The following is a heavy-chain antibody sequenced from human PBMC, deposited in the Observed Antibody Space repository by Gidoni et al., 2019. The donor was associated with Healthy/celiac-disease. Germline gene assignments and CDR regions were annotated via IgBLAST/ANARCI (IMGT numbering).Heavy chain of an antibody. V-gene: IGHV4-34*01. CDR3: ARGPFVWGRTRHLDY. D-gene: IGHD3-16*01. J-gene: IGHJ4*02. CDR2: INHSGST. Sequence: QVQLQQWGAGLLKPSETLSLTCAVYGGSFSGYYWSWIRQPPGKGLEWIGEINHSGSTNYNPSLKSRVTISVDTSKNQFSLKLSSVTAADTAVYYCARGPFVWGRTRHLDYWGQGTLVTVSS. CDR1: GGSFSGYY.